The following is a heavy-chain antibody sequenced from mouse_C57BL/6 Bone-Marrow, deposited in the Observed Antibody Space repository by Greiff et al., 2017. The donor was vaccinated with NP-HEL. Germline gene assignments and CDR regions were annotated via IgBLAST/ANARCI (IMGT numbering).Heavy chain of an antibody. CDR2: INPNNGGT. CDR1: GYTFTDYN. V-gene: IGHV1-18*01. CDR3: ARRGGTVVARYFDV. D-gene: IGHD1-1*01. J-gene: IGHJ1*03. Sequence: EVQLQQSGPELVKPGASVKIPCKASGYTFTDYNMDWVKQSHGKSLEWIGDINPNNGGTNYNQKFKGKATLTVDKSSSTAYMELRSLTSEDTAVYYGARRGGTVVARYFDVWGTGTTVTVSS.